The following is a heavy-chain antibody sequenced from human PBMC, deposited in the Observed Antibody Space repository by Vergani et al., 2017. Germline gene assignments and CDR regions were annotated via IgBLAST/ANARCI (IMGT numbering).Heavy chain of an antibody. CDR3: TRRIAVAGPNWFDP. CDR2: IRSKANSYAT. CDR1: GFTFSGPA. V-gene: IGHV3-73*02. D-gene: IGHD6-19*01. Sequence: EVQLVESGGGLVQPGGSLKLSCAASGFTFSGPAMHWVRQASGKGLGWVGRIRSKANSYATAYAASVKGRFTISRDDSKNTAYLQMNSLKTEDTAVYYCTRRIAVAGPNWFDPWGQGTLVTVSS. J-gene: IGHJ5*02.